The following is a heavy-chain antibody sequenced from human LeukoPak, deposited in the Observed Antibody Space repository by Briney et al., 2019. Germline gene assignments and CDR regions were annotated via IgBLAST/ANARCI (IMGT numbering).Heavy chain of an antibody. V-gene: IGHV4-39*07. CDR2: IYYSGCP. D-gene: IGHD1-26*01. CDR1: GGSINSGSYY. Sequence: PSETLSLTCTVSGGSINSGSYYWGWIRQPPGKGLEWIGSIYYSGCPYYNPSLKSRVTISIDTSKNQFSLKLSSVTAADTAVYYCVRDRVGTTGVPYFDFWGQGTLVTVSS. J-gene: IGHJ4*01. CDR3: VRDRVGTTGVPYFDF.